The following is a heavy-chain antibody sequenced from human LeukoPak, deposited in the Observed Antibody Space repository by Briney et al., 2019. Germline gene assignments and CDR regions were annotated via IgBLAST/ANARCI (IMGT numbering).Heavy chain of an antibody. J-gene: IGHJ4*02. CDR2: ISYDGSNK. Sequence: GGSLRLSCAASGFTFSSYAMHWVRQAPGKGLEWVAVISYDGSNKYYADSVKGRFTISRDNSKNTLYLQMNSLRAEDTAVYYCARDGPMHGSERGLDYWGQGTLVTVSS. CDR1: GFTFSSYA. CDR3: ARDGPMHGSERGLDY. V-gene: IGHV3-30*07. D-gene: IGHD3-10*01.